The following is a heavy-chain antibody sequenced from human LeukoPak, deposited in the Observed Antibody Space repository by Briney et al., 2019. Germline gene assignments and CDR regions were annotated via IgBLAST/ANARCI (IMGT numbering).Heavy chain of an antibody. CDR1: GYTFTGQY. CDR2: INPKTGDT. J-gene: IGHJ6*02. Sequence: ASVTGSCKATGYTFTGQYLYWARQTPCQGLEWMGWINPKTGDTDSAQNFQGRVTMTRDTSITTVYMELSSLTSDDTAVYYCARGYYGMDVWGQGTTVTVSS. CDR3: ARGYYGMDV. V-gene: IGHV1-2*02.